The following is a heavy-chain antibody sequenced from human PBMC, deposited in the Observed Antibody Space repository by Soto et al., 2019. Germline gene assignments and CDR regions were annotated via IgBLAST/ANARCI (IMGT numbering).Heavy chain of an antibody. CDR3: ARAYYYDSSGYYSGYYSMDV. CDR2: INPNSGGT. V-gene: IGHV1-2*04. Sequence: ASVKVSCKASGYTLTGYYMHWVRQAPGQGLEWMGWINPNSGGTNYAQKFQGWVTMTRDTSISTAYMELSRLRSDDTAVYYCARAYYYDSSGYYSGYYSMDVWGQGPTVTVSS. CDR1: GYTLTGYY. J-gene: IGHJ6*02. D-gene: IGHD3-22*01.